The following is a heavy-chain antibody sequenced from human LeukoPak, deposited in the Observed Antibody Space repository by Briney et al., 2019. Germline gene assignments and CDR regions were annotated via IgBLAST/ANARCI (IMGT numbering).Heavy chain of an antibody. J-gene: IGHJ4*02. V-gene: IGHV1-69*06. D-gene: IGHD2-15*01. CDR1: GYTFSGYY. Sequence: ASVKVSCKASGYTFSGYYMHWVRQAPGQGLEWMGGIIPIFGTANYAQKFQGRVTITADKSTSTAYMELSSLRSEDTAVYYCATSYLGYCSGGSCYKGSDYWGQGTLVTVSS. CDR2: IIPIFGTA. CDR3: ATSYLGYCSGGSCYKGSDY.